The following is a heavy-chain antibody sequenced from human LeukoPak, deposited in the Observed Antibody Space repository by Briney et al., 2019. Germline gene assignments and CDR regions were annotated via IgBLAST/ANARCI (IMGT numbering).Heavy chain of an antibody. Sequence: SETLSLTCAVSGGSISSGGYSWSWIRQPPGRGLEWIGYIFRGGSTYYNPSLKSRLTISVDRSQNQFSLKLTSVTAADTAVYYCAIGETALGDAFDIWGQGTMVTVSS. CDR1: GGSISSGGYS. V-gene: IGHV4-30-2*01. CDR2: IFRGGST. D-gene: IGHD3-16*01. CDR3: AIGETALGDAFDI. J-gene: IGHJ3*02.